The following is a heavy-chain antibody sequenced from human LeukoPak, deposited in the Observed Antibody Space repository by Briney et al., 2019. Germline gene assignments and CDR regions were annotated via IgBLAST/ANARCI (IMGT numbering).Heavy chain of an antibody. CDR3: ARDDSSSYEDFDD. CDR1: GLPFISYW. CDR2: IKQDGSEK. D-gene: IGHD6-13*01. J-gene: IGHJ4*02. V-gene: IGHV3-7*01. Sequence: GSLRLSCPASGLPFISYWMSWVRQVPGKGLEWVDNIKQDGSEKYYVDAVKGRSTISRDNAKNSLYLQMNSLRAEDTAVYYCARDDSSSYEDFDDWGQGTLVTVSS.